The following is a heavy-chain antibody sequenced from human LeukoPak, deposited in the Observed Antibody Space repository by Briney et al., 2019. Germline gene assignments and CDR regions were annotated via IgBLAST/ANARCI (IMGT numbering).Heavy chain of an antibody. D-gene: IGHD6-13*01. CDR2: IIPIFGTA. CDR3: ARTAAGTIPLDY. CDR1: GGTFSSYA. J-gene: IGHJ4*02. Sequence: SVKVSCKASGGTFSSYAISWVRQAPGQGLEWMGGIIPIFGTANYAQKFQGRVTITADESTSTAYMELSSLRSEDTAVYYCARTAAGTIPLDYWGQGTLVTVSS. V-gene: IGHV1-69*13.